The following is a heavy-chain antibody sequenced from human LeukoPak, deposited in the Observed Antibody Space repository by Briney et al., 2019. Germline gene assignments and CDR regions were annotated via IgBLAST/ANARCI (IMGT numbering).Heavy chain of an antibody. V-gene: IGHV4-59*01. CDR3: ARAVEMATMDI. Sequence: SSETLSLTCTVSGGSISSYYWSWIRQPPGKGLEWIGYIYCGGSTNYNPSLKSRVTISVDTSKNQFSLKLSSVTAADTAVYYCARAVEMATMDIWGQGTMVTVSS. D-gene: IGHD5-24*01. J-gene: IGHJ3*02. CDR1: GGSISSYY. CDR2: IYCGGST.